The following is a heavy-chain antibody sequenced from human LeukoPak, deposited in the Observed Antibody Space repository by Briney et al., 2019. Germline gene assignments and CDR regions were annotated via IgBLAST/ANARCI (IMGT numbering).Heavy chain of an antibody. CDR3: AIAYYDNSGSPSWYFDL. Sequence: GASVKVSCKTSGYTVTNYDINWVRQATGQGLEWMGWMKPNSGNTGYTQKFQGGVSMTRDTSISTAYMELSSLRSEDTAVYYCAIAYYDNSGSPSWYFDLWGRGTLVTVSS. D-gene: IGHD3-22*01. CDR1: GYTVTNYD. V-gene: IGHV1-8*01. J-gene: IGHJ2*01. CDR2: MKPNSGNT.